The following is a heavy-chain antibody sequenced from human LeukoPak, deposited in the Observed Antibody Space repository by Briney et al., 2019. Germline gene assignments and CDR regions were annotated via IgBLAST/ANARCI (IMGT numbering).Heavy chain of an antibody. D-gene: IGHD5-18*01. CDR3: ATWIHHYFDY. V-gene: IGHV4-38-2*02. J-gene: IGHJ4*02. CDR1: GYSISSGYY. Sequence: SETLSLTCTVSGYSISSGYYWGWIRQPPGKGLEWIGSIYHSGSTYYNPSLKSRVTISVDTSKNQFSLKLSSVTAADTAVYYCATWIHHYFDYWGQGTLVTVSS. CDR2: IYHSGST.